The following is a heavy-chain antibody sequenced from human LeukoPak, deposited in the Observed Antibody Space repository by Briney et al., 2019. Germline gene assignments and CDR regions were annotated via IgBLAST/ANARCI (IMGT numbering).Heavy chain of an antibody. D-gene: IGHD3-22*01. CDR2: IYSGGST. Sequence: PGGSLRLSCAASGFTVSSNYMSWVRQAPGKGLEWVSVIYSGGSTYYADSVKGRFTISRDNSKNTLYLQMGSLRAEDMAVYYCARDSPKRAYYYDSSGYPEYWGQGTLVTVSS. V-gene: IGHV3-66*01. CDR3: ARDSPKRAYYYDSSGYPEY. CDR1: GFTVSSNY. J-gene: IGHJ4*02.